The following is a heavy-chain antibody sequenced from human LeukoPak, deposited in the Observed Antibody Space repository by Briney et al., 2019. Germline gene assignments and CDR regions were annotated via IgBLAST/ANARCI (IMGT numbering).Heavy chain of an antibody. D-gene: IGHD1-26*01. J-gene: IGHJ6*03. CDR2: IYYSGST. V-gene: IGHV4-59*01. CDR3: AGGGVSGYYYYMDV. CDR1: GGSISSYY. Sequence: PSETLSLTCTVSGGSISSYYWSWLRQPPGKGLEWIGYIYYSGSTNYNPSLKSRVTISVDTSKNQFSLKLSSVTAADTAVYYCAGGGVSGYYYYMDVRGKGTTVTVSS.